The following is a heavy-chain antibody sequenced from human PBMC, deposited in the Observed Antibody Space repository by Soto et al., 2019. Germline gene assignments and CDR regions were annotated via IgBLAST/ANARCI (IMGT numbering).Heavy chain of an antibody. V-gene: IGHV1-8*01. Sequence: GASVKVSCKAPGYIFTNYDINWVRQATGQGLEYLGWINPNSGNTGYVQKFQGRVTMTRNTSLNTAYMELSSLRSEDTAVYYCARGFNYGVDTRWFDTWGQGNLVTVSS. CDR2: INPNSGNT. CDR3: ARGFNYGVDTRWFDT. D-gene: IGHD4-17*01. J-gene: IGHJ5*02. CDR1: GYIFTNYD.